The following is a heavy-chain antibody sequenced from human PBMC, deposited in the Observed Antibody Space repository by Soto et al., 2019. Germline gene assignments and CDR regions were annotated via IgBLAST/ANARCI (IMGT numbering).Heavy chain of an antibody. CDR3: ARRYGSAIDY. D-gene: IGHD1-26*01. J-gene: IGHJ4*02. V-gene: IGHV4-59*08. CDR2: FSYVRGT. Sequence: PSETLSLTCTVSGVSISSYYWSWIRQPPGKGLEWIGYFSYVRGTNNSPSLKSRATISVDTSKNQFSLKLSSVTAADTAVYYCARRYGSAIDYWGQGTLVTVSS. CDR1: GVSISSYY.